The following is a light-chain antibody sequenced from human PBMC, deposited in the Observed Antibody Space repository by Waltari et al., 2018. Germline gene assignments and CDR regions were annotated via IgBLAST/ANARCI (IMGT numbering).Light chain of an antibody. CDR1: QTISNSY. CDR2: RAS. CDR3: QQYGGSLLS. J-gene: IGKJ1*01. V-gene: IGKV3-20*01. Sequence: EIVLTQSPATLSVSLAGRATLPCRPSQTISNSYLAWYQQKPGQAPRLLIYRASSRATGFPDRFSGSGSGTDFSLTISRLEPEDAAVYYCQQYGGSLLSFGDGTKVEI.